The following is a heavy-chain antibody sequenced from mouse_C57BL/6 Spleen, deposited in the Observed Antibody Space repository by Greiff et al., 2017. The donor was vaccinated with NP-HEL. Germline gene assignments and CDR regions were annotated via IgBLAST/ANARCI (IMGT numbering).Heavy chain of an antibody. J-gene: IGHJ1*03. D-gene: IGHD1-1*01. CDR3: ARSPLRPTVEYWYFEV. Sequence: EVQLQQSGPELVKPGASVKISCKASGYTFTDYYMNWVKQSHGKSLEWIGDINPNNGGTSYNQKFKGKATLTVDKSSSTAYMELRSLTSEDSAVYYCARSPLRPTVEYWYFEVWGTGTTVTVAS. V-gene: IGHV1-26*01. CDR1: GYTFTDYY. CDR2: INPNNGGT.